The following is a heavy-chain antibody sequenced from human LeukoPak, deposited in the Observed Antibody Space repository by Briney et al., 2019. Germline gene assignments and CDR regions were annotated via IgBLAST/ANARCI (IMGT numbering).Heavy chain of an antibody. V-gene: IGHV1-69*13. J-gene: IGHJ4*02. Sequence: GASVKVSCKASGGTFSSYAISWVRQAPGQGLEWMGGIIPIFGTANYAQKFQGRVTITADESTSTAYMELSSLRSEDTAVYYCASSSGSYRVPGKFDYWGQGTLGTVSS. CDR1: GGTFSSYA. D-gene: IGHD1-26*01. CDR2: IIPIFGTA. CDR3: ASSSGSYRVPGKFDY.